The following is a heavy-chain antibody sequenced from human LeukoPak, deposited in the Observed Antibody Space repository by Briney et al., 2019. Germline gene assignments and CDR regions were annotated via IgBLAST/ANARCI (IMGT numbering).Heavy chain of an antibody. Sequence: VASVKVSCKASGYTFTGYYMHWVRQAPGQGLEWMGWINPNSGGTNYAQKFQGRVTMTRDTSISTAYMELSRLRSDDTAVYYCARDIFGYNWNIGWGQGTLVTVSS. V-gene: IGHV1-2*02. D-gene: IGHD1-20*01. CDR3: ARDIFGYNWNIG. CDR2: INPNSGGT. J-gene: IGHJ4*02. CDR1: GYTFTGYY.